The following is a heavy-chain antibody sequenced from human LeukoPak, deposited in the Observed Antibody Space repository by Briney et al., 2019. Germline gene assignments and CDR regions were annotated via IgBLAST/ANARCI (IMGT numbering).Heavy chain of an antibody. CDR3: ASGYDSAGRYYYGMDV. V-gene: IGHV4-4*07. D-gene: IGHD5-12*01. CDR1: GGSISSYY. Sequence: SETLSLTCTVSGGSISSYYWSWIRQPAGKGLEWIGRIYTSGSTNYNPSLKSRVTVSVDTSKNQFSLKLSSVTAADTAVYYCASGYDSAGRYYYGMDVWGQGTTVTVSS. J-gene: IGHJ6*02. CDR2: IYTSGST.